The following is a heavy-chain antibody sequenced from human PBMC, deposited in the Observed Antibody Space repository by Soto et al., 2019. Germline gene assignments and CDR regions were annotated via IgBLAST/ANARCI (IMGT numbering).Heavy chain of an antibody. CDR3: ARENITMVRGVTFDY. CDR1: GGTSSSYA. J-gene: IGHJ4*02. D-gene: IGHD3-10*01. V-gene: IGHV1-69*13. Sequence: GASVKVSCKASGGTSSSYAISWVRHAPGQGLEWMGGIIPIFGTENYAQKFQGRVTITADESTSTAYMDMSSLRSEDKAVYYCARENITMVRGVTFDYWGQGTLVTVSS. CDR2: IIPIFGTE.